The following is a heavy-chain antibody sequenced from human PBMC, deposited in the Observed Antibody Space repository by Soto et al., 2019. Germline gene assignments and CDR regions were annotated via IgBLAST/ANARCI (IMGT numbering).Heavy chain of an antibody. CDR3: AKDTRYGDYVRWFDS. D-gene: IGHD4-17*01. CDR2: ITASGGRT. CDR1: GFTFSSYA. J-gene: IGHJ5*01. V-gene: IGHV3-23*01. Sequence: EVHLLESGGGLVQPGGSLRLSCTASGFTFSSYAMTWFRQAPGRGLEGVSGITASGGRTYYADSVKVRFTISRDNSKSTLYLQMNSLSAEDTAVYYCAKDTRYGDYVRWFDSWGQGTLVTVSS.